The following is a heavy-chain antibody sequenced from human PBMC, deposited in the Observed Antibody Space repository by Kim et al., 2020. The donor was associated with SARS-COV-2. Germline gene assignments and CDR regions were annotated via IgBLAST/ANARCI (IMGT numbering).Heavy chain of an antibody. CDR3: ARHGRVAALSWFDP. V-gene: IGHV4-59*08. D-gene: IGHD6-19*01. Sequence: NPSLKCRVTISVATSKNQFSLKLSSVTAADTAVYYCARHGRVAALSWFDPWGQGTLVTVSS. J-gene: IGHJ5*02.